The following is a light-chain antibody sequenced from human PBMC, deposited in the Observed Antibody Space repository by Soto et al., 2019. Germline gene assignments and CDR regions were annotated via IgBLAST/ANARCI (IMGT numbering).Light chain of an antibody. J-gene: IGKJ1*01. CDR3: QQYYSYPPT. V-gene: IGKV1-8*01. Sequence: AIRMTQSPSSFSASTGDRVTITCRASQGISRDLAWYQQKLGKAPKLLLCAASNLHSGCPSTFSGGGSGTDLTLTISRLQSEDFSPYLCQQYYSYPPTFGEGTKVEIK. CDR2: AAS. CDR1: QGISRD.